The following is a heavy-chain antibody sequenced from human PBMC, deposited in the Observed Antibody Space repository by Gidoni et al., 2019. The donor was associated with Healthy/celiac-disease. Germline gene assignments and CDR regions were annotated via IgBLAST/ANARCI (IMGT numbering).Heavy chain of an antibody. CDR1: GYSFTSYW. CDR3: ARATIDCSSTSCYEGPVDP. CDR2: IYPGDSDT. J-gene: IGHJ5*02. V-gene: IGHV5-51*01. D-gene: IGHD2-2*01. Sequence: EVQLVQSGAEVKKPGESLKLSCKGSGYSFTSYWIGWVRQMPGKGLEWMGIIYPGDSDTRYSPSFQGQVTISADKSISTAYLQWSSLKASDTAMYYCARATIDCSSTSCYEGPVDPWGQGTLVTVSS.